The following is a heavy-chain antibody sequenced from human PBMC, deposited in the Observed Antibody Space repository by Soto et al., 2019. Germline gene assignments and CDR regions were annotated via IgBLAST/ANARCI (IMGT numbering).Heavy chain of an antibody. D-gene: IGHD2-2*01. CDR2: RDLYGSEK. J-gene: IGHJ4*02. V-gene: IGHV3-7*02. CDR1: GLTFRDYW. Sequence: EVQLVESGGDLVQPGGSLRVSCAVSGLTFRDYWMAWVRQAPGKGLEWVASRDLYGSEKRYVDSVTVRFTISRDNAESSRYLTLTRLRVGSTAFDYCVSYSSRISCSTSGGFDYWGQGILVTVSS. CDR3: VSYSSRISCSTSGGFDY.